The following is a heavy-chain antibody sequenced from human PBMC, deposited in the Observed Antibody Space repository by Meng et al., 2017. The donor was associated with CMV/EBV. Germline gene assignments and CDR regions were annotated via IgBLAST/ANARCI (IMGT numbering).Heavy chain of an antibody. V-gene: IGHV1-2*02. CDR2: INPNSGGT. CDR3: ARESHGTTGTTPVDWFDP. Sequence: GGSLRLSCKASGYTFTGYYMHWVRQAPGQGLEWMGWINPNSGGTNYAQKFQGRVTMTRDTSISTAYMELSRLRSDDTAVYYCARESHGTTGTTPVDWFDPWGQGTLVTVSS. J-gene: IGHJ5*02. D-gene: IGHD1-1*01. CDR1: GYTFTGYY.